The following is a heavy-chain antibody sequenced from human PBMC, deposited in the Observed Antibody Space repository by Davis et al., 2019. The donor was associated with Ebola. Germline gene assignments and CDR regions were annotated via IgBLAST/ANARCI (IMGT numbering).Heavy chain of an antibody. V-gene: IGHV3-74*01. CDR1: GFTFDDYA. Sequence: GESLKISCAASGFTFDDYAMHWVRQAPGKGLVWVSRIKSDGTTISYADSVKGRFTISRDNAKNTVFLQMNSLRVEDTAVYYCARDGDNYSDLDYWGQGTLVTVSS. J-gene: IGHJ4*02. CDR3: ARDGDNYSDLDY. CDR2: IKSDGTTI. D-gene: IGHD4/OR15-4a*01.